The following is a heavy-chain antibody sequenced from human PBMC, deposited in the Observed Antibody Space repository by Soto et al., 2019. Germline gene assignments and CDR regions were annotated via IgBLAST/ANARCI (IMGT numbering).Heavy chain of an antibody. V-gene: IGHV4-34*01. D-gene: IGHD4-17*01. J-gene: IGHJ6*02. CDR2: ISHSGSP. CDR3: ARGATTVEHYYYYGMDV. CDR1: GGSFSGYY. Sequence: SETLSLTCAVYGGSFSGYYWSWIRQPPGKGLEWIGEISHSGSPTYNPSLKSRVTISIDTSKNQFSLKLSSVTAADTAVYYCARGATTVEHYYYYGMDVWGQGTTVTVSS.